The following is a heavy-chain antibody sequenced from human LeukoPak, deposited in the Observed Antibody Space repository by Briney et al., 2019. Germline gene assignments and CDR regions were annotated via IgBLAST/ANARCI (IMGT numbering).Heavy chain of an antibody. J-gene: IGHJ4*02. Sequence: GESLMISCKGSVYSFSSYWIGWVPQMPGKGLEWMGIISPGYSDTRYSPSFQGQVTISADKSISTAYLQWSSLKASDTAMYYCARLLLQAEGAPNYFDNWGQGTLVTVSS. CDR3: ARLLLQAEGAPNYFDN. CDR2: ISPGYSDT. V-gene: IGHV5-51*01. D-gene: IGHD4-11*01. CDR1: VYSFSSYW.